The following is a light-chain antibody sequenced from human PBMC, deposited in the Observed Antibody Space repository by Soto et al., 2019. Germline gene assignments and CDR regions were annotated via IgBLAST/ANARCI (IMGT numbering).Light chain of an antibody. V-gene: IGKV3-11*01. CDR3: QQRGNWPRTLA. CDR2: DAS. Sequence: EIVLTQSPVTLSLSPGEGATISCKASQSISIDLAWYQQKPSQVPRLLIYDASSRATGIPGRFTGSGSGTDFPLTISSLEPEDFAVYYCQQRGNWPRTLAFGQGTKVEV. CDR1: QSISID. J-gene: IGKJ1*01.